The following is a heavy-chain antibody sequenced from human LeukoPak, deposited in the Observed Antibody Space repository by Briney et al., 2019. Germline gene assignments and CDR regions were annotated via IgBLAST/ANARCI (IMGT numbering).Heavy chain of an antibody. CDR3: ARYSGYPLYYFDY. D-gene: IGHD5-12*01. CDR2: IWHDGSNK. CDR1: GFTFSSYG. Sequence: PGRSLRLSCAASGFTFSSYGMHWVRQAPGKGLEWVAVIWHDGSNKYYADSVKGRFTISRDNSKNTLYLQMNSLRAEDTAVYYCARYSGYPLYYFDYWGQGTLVTVSS. J-gene: IGHJ4*02. V-gene: IGHV3-33*01.